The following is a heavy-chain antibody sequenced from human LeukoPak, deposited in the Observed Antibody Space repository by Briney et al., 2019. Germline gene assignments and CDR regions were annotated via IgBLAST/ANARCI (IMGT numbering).Heavy chain of an antibody. J-gene: IGHJ5*02. CDR2: ISGNGGST. D-gene: IGHD3-10*01. V-gene: IGHV3-64*01. CDR3: ARGGGSGRPEWFDP. Sequence: GGSLRLSCAASGFSFSTYGMHWVRQAPGKGLEYVSAISGNGGSTYYANSVKGRFTISRDNAKNSLYLQMNSLRAEDTAVYYCARGGGSGRPEWFDPWGQGTLVTVSS. CDR1: GFSFSTYG.